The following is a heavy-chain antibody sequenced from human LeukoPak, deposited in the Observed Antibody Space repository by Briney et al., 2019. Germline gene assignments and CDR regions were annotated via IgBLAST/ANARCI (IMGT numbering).Heavy chain of an antibody. CDR1: GFSFSIHD. Sequence: GGSLRLSCAASGFSFSIHDMNWVRQAPGKGLEWVSYISSSSTTIYYADSVKGRFTISRDNAKNSVYLQMNSLRAEDTAVYHCAAGGDYYYHMDVWGKGTTVTVSS. V-gene: IGHV3-48*04. D-gene: IGHD3-10*01. CDR3: AAGGDYYYHMDV. J-gene: IGHJ6*03. CDR2: ISSSSTTI.